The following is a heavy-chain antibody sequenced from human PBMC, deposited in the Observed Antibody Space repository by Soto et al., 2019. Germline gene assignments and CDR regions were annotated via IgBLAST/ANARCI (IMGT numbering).Heavy chain of an antibody. CDR3: ARDQAERVAAPIDNNGLSNWFDS. V-gene: IGHV3-33*01. Sequence: QVKVVESGGGVVQPGRSLRLSCAASGFTFSNYGMHWVRQAPGKGLEWLAAIWYDGSNKHYADSVKGRFCPSRYNSKNTVYLKMNSLRAEDTAVYYCARDQAERVAAPIDNNGLSNWFDSWGQGTLVTVSS. CDR2: IWYDGSNK. J-gene: IGHJ5*01. CDR1: GFTFSNYG. D-gene: IGHD6-19*01.